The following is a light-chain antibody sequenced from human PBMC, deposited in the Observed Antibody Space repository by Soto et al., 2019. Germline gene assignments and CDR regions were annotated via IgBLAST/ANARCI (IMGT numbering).Light chain of an antibody. Sequence: IQLTQSPSFLSASIRDRVTITCRASQGISTYLAWYQQKPGKAPKSLIYGASTLQSGVPSRFSGGGSGTEFTLTISSLQPEDFATYYCQELNSYPRTFGQGTKVEVK. J-gene: IGKJ1*01. CDR3: QELNSYPRT. V-gene: IGKV1-9*01. CDR1: QGISTY. CDR2: GAS.